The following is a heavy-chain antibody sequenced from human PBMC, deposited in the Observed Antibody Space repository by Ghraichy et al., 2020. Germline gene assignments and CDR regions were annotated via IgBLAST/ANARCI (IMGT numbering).Heavy chain of an antibody. Sequence: ASVKVSCKASGYTFTGYYMHWVRQAPGQGLEWMGWINPNSGGTNYAQKFQGRVTMTRDTSISTAYMELSRLRSDDTAVYYCARDQGPLGYYGMDVWGQGTTVTVSS. CDR2: INPNSGGT. CDR3: ARDQGPLGYYGMDV. CDR1: GYTFTGYY. V-gene: IGHV1-2*02. J-gene: IGHJ6*02.